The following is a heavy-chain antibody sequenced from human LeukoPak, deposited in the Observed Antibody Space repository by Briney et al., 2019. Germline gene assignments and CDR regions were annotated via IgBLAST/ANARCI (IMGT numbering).Heavy chain of an antibody. CDR2: LSWGRVSL. CDR1: GFSLDDYA. CDR3: VKDRQAGGYYSEFDH. D-gene: IGHD2/OR15-2a*01. J-gene: IGHJ4*02. Sequence: PGGALTLSRAASGFSLDDYAMHRVGQAPRESLEGASVLSWGRVSLGYADAPRGRVTISRNKAKNSLYLQMNSLRAEDTALYYCVKDRQAGGYYSEFDHWGQGILVTVSS. V-gene: IGHV3-9*01.